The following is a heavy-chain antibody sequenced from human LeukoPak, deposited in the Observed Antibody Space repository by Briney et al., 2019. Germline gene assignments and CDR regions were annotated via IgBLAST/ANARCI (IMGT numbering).Heavy chain of an antibody. CDR2: INHSGST. D-gene: IGHD6-13*01. V-gene: IGHV4-34*01. Sequence: SETLSLTCAVYGGSFSGYYWSWIRQPPGKGLEWIGEINHSGSTNYNPSLKSRVTISVATSKNQFSLKLSSVTAADTAVYYCANRIAAAGRGGGWFDPWGQGTLVTVSS. CDR1: GGSFSGYY. CDR3: ANRIAAAGRGGGWFDP. J-gene: IGHJ5*02.